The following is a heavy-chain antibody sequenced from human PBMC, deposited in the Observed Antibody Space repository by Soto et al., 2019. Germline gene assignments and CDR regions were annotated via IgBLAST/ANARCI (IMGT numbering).Heavy chain of an antibody. Sequence: GGSLRLSCAASGFTFSSYAMSWVRQAPGKGLEWVSTVSVSGGSTYYADSVKGRFTISRDNSKNTLYLQMNSLRAEDTAVYYCAKDYCSGGSCYSDYWGQGTLVTVSS. V-gene: IGHV3-23*01. J-gene: IGHJ4*02. CDR3: AKDYCSGGSCYSDY. CDR2: VSVSGGST. CDR1: GFTFSSYA. D-gene: IGHD2-15*01.